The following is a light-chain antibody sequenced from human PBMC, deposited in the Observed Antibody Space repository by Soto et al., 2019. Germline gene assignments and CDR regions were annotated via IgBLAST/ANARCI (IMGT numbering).Light chain of an antibody. CDR1: QDISNY. CDR2: AAS. Sequence: DIQMTQSQSSLSASVGDRVTITCQASQDISNYLNWYQQKPGKAPKLLIYAASTLQSGVPSRFSGSGSGTDFTLTISSLQPEDFATYYCQQSYSTPITFGQGTRLEIK. V-gene: IGKV1-39*01. J-gene: IGKJ5*01. CDR3: QQSYSTPIT.